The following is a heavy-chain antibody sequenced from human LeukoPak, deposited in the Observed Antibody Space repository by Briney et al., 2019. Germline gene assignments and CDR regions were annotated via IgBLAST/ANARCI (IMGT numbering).Heavy chain of an antibody. J-gene: IGHJ3*02. CDR2: IYYSGST. Sequence: SETLSLTCTVSGGSISSYYWSWIRQPPGKGLEWIGYIYYSGSTNYNPSLKSRVTISVDTSKNQFSLKLSSVTAADTAVYYCARVPPIDACDIWGQGTMVTVSS. V-gene: IGHV4-59*01. CDR3: ARVPPIDACDI. CDR1: GGSISSYY.